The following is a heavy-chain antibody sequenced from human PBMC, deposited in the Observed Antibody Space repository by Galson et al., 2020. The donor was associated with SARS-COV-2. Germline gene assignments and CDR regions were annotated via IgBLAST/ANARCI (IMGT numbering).Heavy chain of an antibody. J-gene: IGHJ4*02. CDR1: GGSISSTDYY. V-gene: IGHV4-30-4*08. CDR2: IFYNGNT. CDR3: ARDHCSGRSCYFDY. D-gene: IGHD2-15*01. Sequence: SETLSLTCTVSGGSISSTDYYWSWIRQPPGKGLEWLGYIFYNGNTYYNPSLKSRVAISVDTSKNQFSLRLRSMTAADTAVYYCARDHCSGRSCYFDYWGQGTLVTVSS.